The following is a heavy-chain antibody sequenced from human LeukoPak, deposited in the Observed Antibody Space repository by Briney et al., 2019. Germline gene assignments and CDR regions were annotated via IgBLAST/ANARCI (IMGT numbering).Heavy chain of an antibody. CDR1: GGTISSYY. D-gene: IGHD3-22*01. CDR3: ARAGSGYSFDC. J-gene: IGHJ4*02. Sequence: PSETLSLTCTVSGGTISSYYCSWIRQPPGKGLEWIGYLYYSGSTNYNPSLKSRVTISVDTSKNQFSLNLSSVTAADTAVYYCARAGSGYSFDCWGQGTLVTVSS. V-gene: IGHV4-59*01. CDR2: LYYSGST.